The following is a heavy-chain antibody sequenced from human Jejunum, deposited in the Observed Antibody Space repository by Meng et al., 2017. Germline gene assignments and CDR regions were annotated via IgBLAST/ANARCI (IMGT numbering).Heavy chain of an antibody. CDR2: MDYRGST. CDR3: ARGELLWDY. J-gene: IGHJ4*02. V-gene: IGHV4-30-4*01. D-gene: IGHD2-2*01. CDR1: GDSISSGEYF. Sequence: QVHVQESGPGLVKPSQPLSLTFTVSGDSISSGEYFWSWIRQPPGKGLEWIGYMDYRGSTFYNPSLKSRVTISVDTSKNQFSLKLSSVTAADTAVYFCARGELLWDYWGQGTLVTVSS.